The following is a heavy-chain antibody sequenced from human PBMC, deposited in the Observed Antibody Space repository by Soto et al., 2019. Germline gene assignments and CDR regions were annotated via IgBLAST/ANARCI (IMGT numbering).Heavy chain of an antibody. CDR1: GFSLSTSGVG. Sequence: QITLKESGPTLVKPTQTLTLTCTFSGFSLSTSGVGVGWIRQPPGKALEWLALIYWDDDKRYSPSLKSRLTITKDTSKNQVVRTMTNMDPVATATSYCAHSTRIDDGDSVSGINWYFDLWGRGTLVTVSS. V-gene: IGHV2-5*02. J-gene: IGHJ2*01. CDR3: AHSTRIDDGDSVSGINWYFDL. D-gene: IGHD4-17*01. CDR2: IYWDDDK.